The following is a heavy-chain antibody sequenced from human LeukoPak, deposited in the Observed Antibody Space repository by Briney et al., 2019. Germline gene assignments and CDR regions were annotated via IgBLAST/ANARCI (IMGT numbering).Heavy chain of an antibody. D-gene: IGHD4/OR15-4a*01. CDR3: ARGGAAEWFDP. V-gene: IGHV3-21*01. J-gene: IGHJ5*02. CDR2: ISGDSYHI. CDR1: GFTLSRYS. Sequence: GGPLRLSCAASGFTLSRYSMNWVRQAPGKGLEWVSIISGDSYHIYYADSVKDRFTISRDNAENSLYLQMNSLRAEDTAVYYCARGGAAEWFDPWGQGTLVTVSS.